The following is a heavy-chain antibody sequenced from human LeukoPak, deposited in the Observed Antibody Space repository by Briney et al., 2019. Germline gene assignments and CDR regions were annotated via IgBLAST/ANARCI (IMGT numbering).Heavy chain of an antibody. CDR2: ISYDGSNK. J-gene: IGHJ4*02. CDR3: AKVQSGTYGSNLHYFDY. CDR1: GFTFSSYA. Sequence: PGGSLRLSCAASGFTFSSYAMHWVRQAPGKGLEWVAVISYDGSNKYYADSVKGRFTISRDNSKNTLYLQMNSLRVEDTAVYYCAKVQSGTYGSNLHYFDYWGQGTLVTVSS. D-gene: IGHD1-26*01. V-gene: IGHV3-30*04.